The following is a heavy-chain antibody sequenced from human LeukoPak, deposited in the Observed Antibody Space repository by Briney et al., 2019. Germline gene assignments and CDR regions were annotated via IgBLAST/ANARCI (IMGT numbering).Heavy chain of an antibody. J-gene: IGHJ4*02. CDR1: GYTFTGYY. Sequence: ASVKVSCKASGYTFTGYYMHWVRQAPGQGLEWMGWINPNSGGTNYAQKFQGRVTMTRDTPISTAYMEPSRLRSDDTAVYYCARSPGRYCSSTSCSDYWGQGTLVTVSS. CDR3: ARSPGRYCSSTSCSDY. CDR2: INPNSGGT. D-gene: IGHD2-2*01. V-gene: IGHV1-2*02.